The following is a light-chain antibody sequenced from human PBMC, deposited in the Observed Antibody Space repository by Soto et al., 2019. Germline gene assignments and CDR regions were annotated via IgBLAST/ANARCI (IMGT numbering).Light chain of an antibody. Sequence: QSVLTQPRSVSGSPGQSVTISCTGTSSDVGGYDYVSWYQQHPGKATKLMIYGVTKRPSGVPDRFSGSKSCNTASLTISGFQAEDESDYYCCSHGGRHSYVFGTGTKGTV. CDR2: GVT. V-gene: IGLV2-11*01. CDR1: SSDVGGYDY. J-gene: IGLJ1*01. CDR3: CSHGGRHSYV.